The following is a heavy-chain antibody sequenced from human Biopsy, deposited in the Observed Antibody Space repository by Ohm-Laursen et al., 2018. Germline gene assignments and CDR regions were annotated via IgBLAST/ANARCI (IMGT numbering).Heavy chain of an antibody. CDR3: ASVVLGPTNDAFDL. Sequence: SETLSLTWNVSGGDINNYYWSWIRQPAGKGLEWIGRTYPGGSTNYNPSLKSRVTMSVDTSKKQLSLRLRSVTAADTAMYYCASVVLGPTNDAFDLWGQGTMVVVSS. CDR2: TYPGGST. J-gene: IGHJ3*01. V-gene: IGHV4-4*07. D-gene: IGHD3-22*01. CDR1: GGDINNYY.